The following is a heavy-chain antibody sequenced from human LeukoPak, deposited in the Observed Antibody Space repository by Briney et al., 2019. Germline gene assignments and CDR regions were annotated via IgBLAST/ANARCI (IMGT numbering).Heavy chain of an antibody. Sequence: VSAIGTTGDTYYPGSVKGRFTISRENAKNSLYLQMDSLRAEDTAVYYCARATISVAYAFDIWGQGTMVTVSS. CDR2: IGTTGDT. CDR3: ARATISVAYAFDI. J-gene: IGHJ3*02. D-gene: IGHD6-19*01. V-gene: IGHV3-13*01.